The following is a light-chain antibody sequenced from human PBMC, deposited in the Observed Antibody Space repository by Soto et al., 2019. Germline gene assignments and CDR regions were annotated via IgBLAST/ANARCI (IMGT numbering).Light chain of an antibody. CDR2: DAS. CDR1: QSVSSY. J-gene: IGKJ4*01. Sequence: EIVLTQSPATLSLPPGERATLSCRASQSVSSYLAWYQQKPGQAPRLLIYDASNKATGIPARFSGSGSGTDFTLTISSLEPEHFAVYYCQQRSNWPSTFGGGTKVQIK. V-gene: IGKV3-11*01. CDR3: QQRSNWPST.